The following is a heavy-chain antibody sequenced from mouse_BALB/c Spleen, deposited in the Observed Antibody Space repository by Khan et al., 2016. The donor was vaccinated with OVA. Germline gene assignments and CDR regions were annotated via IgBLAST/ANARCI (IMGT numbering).Heavy chain of an antibody. Sequence: VQLQESGPGLVAPSQTLSITCTVSGFSLTSYGVHWVRQPPGKGLEWLGVIWAGGSTNHNSALMSRLSISKDNSKSQVFLKMNSLQTDDTAMYYCARAFYYGAWFAYGGQGTLVTVSA. CDR1: GFSLTSYG. CDR3: ARAFYYGAWFAY. J-gene: IGHJ3*01. D-gene: IGHD1-1*01. CDR2: IWAGGST. V-gene: IGHV2-9*02.